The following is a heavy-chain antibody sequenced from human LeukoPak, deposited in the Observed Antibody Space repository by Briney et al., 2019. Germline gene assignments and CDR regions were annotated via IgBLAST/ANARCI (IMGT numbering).Heavy chain of an antibody. CDR2: IIGSGGRT. CDR1: GFTFSSYA. Sequence: GSLRLSCAASGFTFSSYAMTWVRQAPGKGLEWVSVIIGSGGRTYYADSVKGRFTISRDNSKNTLYPQMSSLRAEDTAVYYCAKDRGGGNLDFDYWGQGTLVTVSS. D-gene: IGHD2-15*01. CDR3: AKDRGGGNLDFDY. V-gene: IGHV3-23*01. J-gene: IGHJ4*02.